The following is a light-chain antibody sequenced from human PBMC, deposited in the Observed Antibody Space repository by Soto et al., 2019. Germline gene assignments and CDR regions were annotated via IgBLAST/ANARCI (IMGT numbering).Light chain of an antibody. Sequence: QSALTQPPSASGSPGQSVTISCTGTSGDVGGYNYVSWYQQHPGKSPKLMIYDVTKRPSGVPDRFSGSKSGNTASLTVSGLQAEDEADYYGSSYAGRINFVVFGGVTKLTVL. CDR2: DVT. CDR1: SGDVGGYNY. CDR3: SSYAGRINFVV. V-gene: IGLV2-8*01. J-gene: IGLJ2*01.